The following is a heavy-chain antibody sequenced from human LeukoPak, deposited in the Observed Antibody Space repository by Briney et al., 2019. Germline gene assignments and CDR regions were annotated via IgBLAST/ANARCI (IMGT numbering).Heavy chain of an antibody. J-gene: IGHJ4*02. CDR1: GDSVSSNSAA. D-gene: IGHD5-24*01. CDR2: TYYSSNRYH. V-gene: IGHV6-1*01. Sequence: SQTLSLTCAISGDSVSSNSAAWNWLTQSPSRGLEWLGRTYYSSNRYHVYAVPVKSRIPINPDIPKNQFSLQLNPLISTFTAVYYCAREPTPNYLMGHFDYWGQGTLVTVSS. CDR3: AREPTPNYLMGHFDY.